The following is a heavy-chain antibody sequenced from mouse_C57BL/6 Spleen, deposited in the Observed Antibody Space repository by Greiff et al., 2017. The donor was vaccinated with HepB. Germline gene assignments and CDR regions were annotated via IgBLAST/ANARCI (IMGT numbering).Heavy chain of an antibody. Sequence: QVQLKESGAELVKPGASVKMSCKASGYTFTSYWITWVKQRPGQGLEWIGDIYPGSGSTNYNEKFKSKATLTVDTSSSTAYMQLSSLTSEDSAVYYCATAQATWFAYWGHGTLVTVSA. D-gene: IGHD3-2*02. CDR1: GYTFTSYW. CDR3: ATAQATWFAY. V-gene: IGHV1-55*01. CDR2: IYPGSGST. J-gene: IGHJ3*01.